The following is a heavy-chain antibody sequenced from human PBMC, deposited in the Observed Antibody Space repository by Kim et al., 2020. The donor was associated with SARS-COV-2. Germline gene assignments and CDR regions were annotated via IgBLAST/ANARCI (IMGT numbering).Heavy chain of an antibody. D-gene: IGHD6-19*01. J-gene: IGHJ6*02. Sequence: VKGRSTISRDNSKNTLYLQLNSRRAEDTAVYYCAKDRVAGSLYYYYDMDVWGQGTTVTVSS. V-gene: IGHV3-23*01. CDR3: AKDRVAGSLYYYYDMDV.